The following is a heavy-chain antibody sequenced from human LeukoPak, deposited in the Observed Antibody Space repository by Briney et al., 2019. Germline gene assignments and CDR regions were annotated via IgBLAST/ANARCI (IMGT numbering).Heavy chain of an antibody. CDR1: GYSFTTYW. D-gene: IGHD6-19*01. J-gene: IGHJ4*02. CDR2: IYPSDSDT. CDR3: ATGRWLAFDY. V-gene: IGHV5-51*01. Sequence: GESLKTSCKGSGYSFTTYWIGWVRQMPGKGLEWMGIIYPSDSDTRYSPSFQGQVTISADKSISTAYLQWSSLKASDTAMYNCATGRWLAFDYWGQGTLVTVSS.